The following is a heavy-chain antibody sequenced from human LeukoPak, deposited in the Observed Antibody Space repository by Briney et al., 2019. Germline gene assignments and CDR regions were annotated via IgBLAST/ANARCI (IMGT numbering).Heavy chain of an antibody. CDR2: IIPIFGTA. V-gene: IGHV1-69*05. J-gene: IGHJ4*02. D-gene: IGHD6-19*01. Sequence: ASVKVSCKASGGTFSSYAIRWVRQAPRQGLEWMGGIIPIFGTANYAQNFQGRVTMTRDTSTSTVYMELSRLTSDDTAVYYCARSPSGWYGDYWGQGTLVTVSS. CDR1: GGTFSSYA. CDR3: ARSPSGWYGDY.